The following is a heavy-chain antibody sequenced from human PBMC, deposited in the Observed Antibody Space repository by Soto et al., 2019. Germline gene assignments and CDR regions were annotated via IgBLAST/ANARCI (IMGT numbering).Heavy chain of an antibody. CDR1: GFTFSSYG. CDR3: AKVLRVRHYSGSYSDFDY. D-gene: IGHD1-26*01. Sequence: GGSLRLSCAASGFTFSSYGMHWVRQAPGKGLEWVAVISYDGSNKYYADSVKGRFTISRDNSKNTLYLQMNSLRAEDTAVYYCAKVLRVRHYSGSYSDFDYWGQGTLVTVSS. J-gene: IGHJ4*02. CDR2: ISYDGSNK. V-gene: IGHV3-30*18.